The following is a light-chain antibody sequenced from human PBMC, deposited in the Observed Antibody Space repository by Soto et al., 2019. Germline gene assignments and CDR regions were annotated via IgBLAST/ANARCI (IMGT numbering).Light chain of an antibody. J-gene: IGKJ3*01. CDR1: QTIIRY. CDR2: AAS. V-gene: IGKV1-39*01. CDR3: QQSYSTLFS. Sequence: DIQMTQSPSSLSASVGDRVTITCQASQTIIRYLNWYQQKPGRAPNLLIYAASNLQSGVPSRFSGSASGTEFTLTISSLQPEDFATYYCQQSYSTLFSFGPGTKVEIK.